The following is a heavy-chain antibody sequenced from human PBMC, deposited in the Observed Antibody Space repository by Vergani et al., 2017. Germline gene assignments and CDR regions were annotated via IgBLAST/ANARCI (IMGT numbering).Heavy chain of an antibody. Sequence: EEQLVQSGPEVKKTGDSLRISCTGFGFSFSSSWIGWLRQTPGKGLQWIGIIYPGDSETRYSPSFQGQVTIAADRSKSTAYLQWTSLKASDNAIYYCARREYVHSWVASYFGPWGQGTQVTVSS. V-gene: IGHV5-51*01. J-gene: IGHJ5*02. D-gene: IGHD3-10*01. CDR3: ARREYVHSWVASYFGP. CDR2: IYPGDSET. CDR1: GFSFSSSW.